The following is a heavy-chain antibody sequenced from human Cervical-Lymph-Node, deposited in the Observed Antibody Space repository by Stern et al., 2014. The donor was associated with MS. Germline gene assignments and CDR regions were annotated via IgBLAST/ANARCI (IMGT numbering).Heavy chain of an antibody. CDR2: ITSDGGKT. V-gene: IGHV3-30*03. J-gene: IGHJ1*01. D-gene: IGHD1-26*01. Sequence: QVQLVQSGGGVVQPGTSLRLSCVGSGFTFSQNGMHWVRQTPGKGLEWVATITSDGGKTFYGASMQGRITITKDNSRNILYVQLNSLRPEDTAVYHCATGLDPRSPVGSEWDFLYWGQGTRVTVSS. CDR1: GFTFSQNG. CDR3: ATGLDPRSPVGSEWDFLY.